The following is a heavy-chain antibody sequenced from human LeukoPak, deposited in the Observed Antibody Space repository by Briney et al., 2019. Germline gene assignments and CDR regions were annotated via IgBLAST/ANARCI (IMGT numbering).Heavy chain of an antibody. CDR2: IIPIFGTA. CDR1: GGTFSSYA. CDR3: ARDRLLPHPDALDI. D-gene: IGHD2-21*02. Sequence: SVKVSCKASGGTFSSYAISWVRQAPGQGLEWMGGIIPIFGTANYAQKFQGRVTITADESTSTVYMELSSLRSEDTAVYYCARDRLLPHPDALDIWGQGTMVTVSS. V-gene: IGHV1-69*13. J-gene: IGHJ3*02.